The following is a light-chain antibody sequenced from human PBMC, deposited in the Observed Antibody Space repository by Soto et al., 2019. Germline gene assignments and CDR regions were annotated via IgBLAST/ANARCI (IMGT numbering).Light chain of an antibody. CDR2: GAS. Sequence: EIVMTQSPSTLSLSPGKRATLSCRASHSVSSNLAWYQQKPGQAPRLLIYGASNKATGFPVRFSGTGSGTEFTLTISSLQSEDFAVYYCQQYNNWPPSIIFGHGTRLEFK. J-gene: IGKJ5*01. CDR3: QQYNNWPPSII. V-gene: IGKV3-15*01. CDR1: HSVSSN.